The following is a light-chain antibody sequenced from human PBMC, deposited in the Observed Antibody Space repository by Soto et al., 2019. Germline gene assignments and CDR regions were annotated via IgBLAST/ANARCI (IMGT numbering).Light chain of an antibody. CDR2: QDN. CDR1: KLGDKY. CDR3: QAWDSSTYV. J-gene: IGLJ1*01. Sequence: SYELTQPSSVSVSPGQTASITCSGEKLGDKYACWYQQKPGQSPVLVIYQDNKRPSGIPERFSGSNSGNTATLTISGTQAMDEADDYCQAWDSSTYVFGTGTKLTVL. V-gene: IGLV3-1*01.